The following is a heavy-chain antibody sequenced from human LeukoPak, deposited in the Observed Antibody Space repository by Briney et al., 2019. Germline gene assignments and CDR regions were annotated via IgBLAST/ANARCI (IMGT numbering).Heavy chain of an antibody. CDR2: INPNSGGT. CDR1: GYTFTGYY. V-gene: IGHV1-2*02. D-gene: IGHD2-2*01. Sequence: ASVKVSCKASGYTFTGYYMHWVRQAPGQGLEWMGWINPNSGGTNYAQKFQGRVTMTRDTSISTAYMELSRLRSDDTAVYYCARDFPKYCSSTSCYQGTSDYWGQGTLVTVSS. J-gene: IGHJ4*02. CDR3: ARDFPKYCSSTSCYQGTSDY.